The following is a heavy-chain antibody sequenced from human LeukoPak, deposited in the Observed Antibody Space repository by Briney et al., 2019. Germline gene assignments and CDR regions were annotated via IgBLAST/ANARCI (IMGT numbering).Heavy chain of an antibody. J-gene: IGHJ5*02. D-gene: IGHD4-23*01. CDR2: ISSSGST. CDR3: ARHYDYGGNSGWFDP. V-gene: IGHV4-59*08. CDR1: GGSISSYY. Sequence: SETLSLTCTVSGGSISSYYWSWIRQPPGKGLEWIGYISSSGSTNSNPSHRSRVTISLDTSKNQFSLNLSSVTAADTAVYYCARHYDYGGNSGWFDPWGQGTLVTVSS.